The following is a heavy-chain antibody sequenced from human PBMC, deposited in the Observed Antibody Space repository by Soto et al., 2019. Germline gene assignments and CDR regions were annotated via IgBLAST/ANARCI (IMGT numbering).Heavy chain of an antibody. CDR1: GGTFSSYT. CDR2: IIPILGIA. D-gene: IGHD5-12*01. V-gene: IGHV1-69*04. J-gene: IGHJ6*03. Sequence: SVKVSCKASGGTFSSYTISWVRQAPGQGLEWMGRIIPILGIANYAQKFQGRVTITADKSTSTAYMELSSLRSEDTAVYYCAREKGGYDSFYYYYYYMDVWGKGTTVTVSS. CDR3: AREKGGYDSFYYYYYYMDV.